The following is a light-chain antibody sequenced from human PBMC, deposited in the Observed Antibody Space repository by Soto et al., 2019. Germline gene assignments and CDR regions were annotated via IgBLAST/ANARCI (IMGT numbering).Light chain of an antibody. Sequence: IQMAQSPSSLPASVGDRVTITCRASQGIGNDVGWYQQKPGKAPKLLLYAATTLQSGVPSRFSGTRSGTDFTLTISSLQPEDFATYYCLQDHNYPLTFGGGTKVEIK. J-gene: IGKJ4*01. CDR3: LQDHNYPLT. CDR1: QGIGND. CDR2: AAT. V-gene: IGKV1-6*02.